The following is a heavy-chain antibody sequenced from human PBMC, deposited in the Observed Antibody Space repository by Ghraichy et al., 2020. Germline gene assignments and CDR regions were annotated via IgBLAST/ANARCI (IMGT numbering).Heavy chain of an antibody. J-gene: IGHJ6*02. D-gene: IGHD3-10*01. CDR3: ARDMRYYGSGTYLLHEMDV. V-gene: IGHV4-4*02. CDR2: IYHTGST. CDR1: GGSISNSNW. Sequence: SETLSLTCTVSGGSISNSNWWSWVRQPPGKGLEWIGDIYHTGSTDFNPSLKSRVTISVDKSKNHFSLKVTSVTAADTAVYYCARDMRYYGSGTYLLHEMDVWGQGTTVTGSS.